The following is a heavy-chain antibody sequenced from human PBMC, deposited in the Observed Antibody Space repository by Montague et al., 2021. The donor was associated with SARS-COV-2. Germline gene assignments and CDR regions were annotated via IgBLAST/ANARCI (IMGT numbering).Heavy chain of an antibody. J-gene: IGHJ1*01. CDR1: GDSIGSSSYY. CDR3: VRGPKMGGSGYYYN. D-gene: IGHD3-22*01. Sequence: SETLSPTCTVSGDSIGSSSYYWGWIRQPPGKGLEWIGSIYHDGNTYYNPSLKTRVSLSIDERKNQFSLKFYSVTVADTAVYSCVRGPKMGGSGYYYNWGQGILVTVSS. V-gene: IGHV4-39*01. CDR2: IYHDGNT.